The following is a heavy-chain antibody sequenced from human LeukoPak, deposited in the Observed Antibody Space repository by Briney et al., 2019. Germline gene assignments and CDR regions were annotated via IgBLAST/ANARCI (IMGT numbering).Heavy chain of an antibody. Sequence: GRSLRLSCAASGLTFDDYAMHWVRQAPGKGLEWVSGISWNSGSIGYADSVKGRFTISRDNAKNSLYLQMNSLRAEDTALYYCAKDKDSSGYNFDYWGQGTLVTVSS. J-gene: IGHJ4*02. D-gene: IGHD3-22*01. CDR3: AKDKDSSGYNFDY. CDR1: GLTFDDYA. CDR2: ISWNSGSI. V-gene: IGHV3-9*01.